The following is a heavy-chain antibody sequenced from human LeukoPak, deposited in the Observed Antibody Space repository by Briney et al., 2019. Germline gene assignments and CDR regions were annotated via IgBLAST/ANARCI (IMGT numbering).Heavy chain of an antibody. J-gene: IGHJ4*02. V-gene: IGHV4-59*12. CDR3: AREGYNLGTDF. CDR1: GGSISSYY. D-gene: IGHD5-18*01. Sequence: SETLSLTCTVSGGSISSYYWSWIRRPPGKGLEWIGNIFYTGSTNYNASLKSRVTMSADTSKNQFSLRLNSVTAADTAVYYCAREGYNLGTDFWGQGTLVTVSS. CDR2: IFYTGST.